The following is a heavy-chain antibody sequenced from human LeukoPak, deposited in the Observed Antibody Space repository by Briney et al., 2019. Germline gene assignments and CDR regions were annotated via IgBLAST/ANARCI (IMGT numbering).Heavy chain of an antibody. CDR2: INPSGGST. J-gene: IGHJ2*01. D-gene: IGHD6-6*01. V-gene: IGHV1-46*01. CDR3: VRGASSIAALNPFWYFDL. CDR1: GGTFTSYY. Sequence: ASVKLSCKASGGTFTSYYMHWVRQGPGQGLEWMGIINPSGGSTSYAQKFQGRVTMTTDKSTNTAYMEPSRLRSEDTAVFYCVRGASSIAALNPFWYFDLWGRGTLVTVSS.